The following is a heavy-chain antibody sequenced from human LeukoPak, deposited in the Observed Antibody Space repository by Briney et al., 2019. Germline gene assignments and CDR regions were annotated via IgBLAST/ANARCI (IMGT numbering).Heavy chain of an antibody. J-gene: IGHJ6*02. CDR1: GFTFSSYA. CDR2: IYYSGST. D-gene: IGHD5-12*01. V-gene: IGHV4-59*01. Sequence: GSLRLSCAASGFTFSSYAMSWIRQPPGKGLEWIGYIYYSGSTNYNPSLKSRVTISVDTSKNQFSLKLSSVTAADTAVYYCARDHIAGYDWEFYYYYGMDVWGQGTTVTVSS. CDR3: ARDHIAGYDWEFYYYYGMDV.